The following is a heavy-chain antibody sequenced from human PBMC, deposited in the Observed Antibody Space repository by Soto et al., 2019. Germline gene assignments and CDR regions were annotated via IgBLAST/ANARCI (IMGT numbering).Heavy chain of an antibody. D-gene: IGHD6-13*01. V-gene: IGHV1-18*04. Sequence: ASVKASCKASGYTFTSYGISGVRQAPGQGLEWMAWISAYNGNTNYAQKLQGRVTMTTDTSTSTAYMEPRSLRSDDTAVYYCATDLEAAAGVPYYSESMDRSVQRITVTVSS. J-gene: IGHJ6*02. CDR2: ISAYNGNT. CDR3: ATDLEAAAGVPYYSESMDR. CDR1: GYTFTSYG.